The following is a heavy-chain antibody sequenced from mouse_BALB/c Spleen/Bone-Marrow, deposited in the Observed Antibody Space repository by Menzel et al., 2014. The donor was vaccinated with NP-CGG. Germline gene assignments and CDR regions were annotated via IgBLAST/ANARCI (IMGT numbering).Heavy chain of an antibody. CDR2: IYPGSGST. CDR3: ATGET. J-gene: IGHJ2*01. CDR1: GYTFTSYW. V-gene: IGHV1-55*01. Sequence: VQLQQSGAELVKPGTSVKMSCKASGYTFTSYWMHWVKQRPGQGLEWIGDIYPGSGSTNYNEKFKSKATLTVDTSSNTAYMQLSSLTSEDSAVYYCATGETWGRGTTLTVSS.